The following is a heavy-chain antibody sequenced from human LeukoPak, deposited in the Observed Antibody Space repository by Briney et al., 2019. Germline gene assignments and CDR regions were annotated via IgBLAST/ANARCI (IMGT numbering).Heavy chain of an antibody. J-gene: IGHJ4*02. CDR2: IFYSGST. V-gene: IGHV4-59*12. Sequence: PSETLSLTCTVSGGSINSYYWSWIRQPPGKGLEWIGYIFYSGSTNYNPSLKSRVTISVDTSKNQFSLKLSSVTAADTAVYYCARDAQYYYDDSGYYYLDFWGQGTLVTVSS. CDR3: ARDAQYYYDDSGYYYLDF. CDR1: GGSINSYY. D-gene: IGHD3-22*01.